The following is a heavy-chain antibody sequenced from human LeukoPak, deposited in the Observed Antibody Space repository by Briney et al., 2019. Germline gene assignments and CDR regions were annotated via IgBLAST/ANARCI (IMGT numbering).Heavy chain of an antibody. CDR1: GGSFSGYY. V-gene: IGHV4-34*01. D-gene: IGHD2-8*01. CDR3: ARGRFGVFDI. J-gene: IGHJ3*02. Sequence: SETLSLTCAVYGGSFSGYYWSWIRQPPGKGLEWIGTIYHSGSTYYKPSLKSRVTISGDTSKNQFSLKLSSVTAADTAVYYCARGRFGVFDIWGQGTMVTVSS. CDR2: IYHSGST.